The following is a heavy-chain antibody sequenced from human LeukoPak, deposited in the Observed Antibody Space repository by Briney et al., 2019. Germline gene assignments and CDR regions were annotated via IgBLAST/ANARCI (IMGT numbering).Heavy chain of an antibody. J-gene: IGHJ4*02. CDR2: VWYDGSKT. Sequence: GGSLRLSCAASGFTFSSYAMHWVRQAPGKGLEWVAVVWYDGSKTYSADSVKGRITISRDNSINALYLQMNSLRLDDTAVYYCVGEIGPRSFDYWGQGTLVTVSS. CDR3: VGEIGPRSFDY. D-gene: IGHD3-16*01. V-gene: IGHV3-33*01. CDR1: GFTFSSYA.